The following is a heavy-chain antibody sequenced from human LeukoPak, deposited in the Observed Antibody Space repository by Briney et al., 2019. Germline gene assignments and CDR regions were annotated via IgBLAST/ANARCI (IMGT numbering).Heavy chain of an antibody. J-gene: IGHJ4*02. V-gene: IGHV3-20*04. CDR3: ARGQWLTEQYFDY. CDR2: VHYNEDKT. D-gene: IGHD3-22*01. Sequence: GGSLRLSCAASGFSFGDYAMNWVRQAPGKGLKWVAGVHYNEDKTSYADSVKGRFTISRDNSKNSLYLQINSLRVEDTALYFCARGQWLTEQYFDYWGQGSQVTVSS. CDR1: GFSFGDYA.